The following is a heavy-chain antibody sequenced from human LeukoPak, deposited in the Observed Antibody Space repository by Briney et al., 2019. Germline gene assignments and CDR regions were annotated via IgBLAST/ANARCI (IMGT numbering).Heavy chain of an antibody. CDR3: ARDLNLYDSSGYYPR. V-gene: IGHV3-48*02. CDR2: ISSSSGTI. J-gene: IGHJ4*02. Sequence: GGSLRLSCAASGXTFSSYSMNWVRQAPGKGLEWVSYISSSSGTIYYADSVKGRFTISRDNAENSLYLQMNSLRDEDTAVYYCARDLNLYDSSGYYPRWGQGTLVTVSS. CDR1: GXTFSSYS. D-gene: IGHD3-22*01.